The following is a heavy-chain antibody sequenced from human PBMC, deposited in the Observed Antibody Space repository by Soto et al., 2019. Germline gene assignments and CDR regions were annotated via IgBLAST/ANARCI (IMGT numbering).Heavy chain of an antibody. CDR3: VRATYFSDSSGYTRCLDY. CDR1: GFTFSNYA. V-gene: IGHV3-23*01. J-gene: IGHJ4*02. D-gene: IGHD3-22*01. Sequence: PGGSLRLSCAASGFTFSNYAMSWVRQAPGKGLEWVSAISENGGSTYYADSVKGRFTISRDNSKSALSLQMNSLRAEDTAVYYCVRATYFSDSSGYTRCLDYWGQGTLVTVSS. CDR2: ISENGGST.